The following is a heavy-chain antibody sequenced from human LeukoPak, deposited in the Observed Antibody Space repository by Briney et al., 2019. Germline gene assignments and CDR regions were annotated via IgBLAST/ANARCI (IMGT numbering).Heavy chain of an antibody. CDR1: GFTFDDYA. CDR2: ISWNSGSI. J-gene: IGHJ6*03. D-gene: IGHD2-2*01. V-gene: IGHV3-9*01. Sequence: GGSLRLSCAASGFTFDDYAMHWVRQAPGKGLEWVSGISWNSGSIGYTDSVKGRFTISRDNAKNSLYLQMNSLRDEDTALYYCANLGSAGCRRITSCSAYMDVWGKGTTVTVSS. CDR3: ANLGSAGCRRITSCSAYMDV.